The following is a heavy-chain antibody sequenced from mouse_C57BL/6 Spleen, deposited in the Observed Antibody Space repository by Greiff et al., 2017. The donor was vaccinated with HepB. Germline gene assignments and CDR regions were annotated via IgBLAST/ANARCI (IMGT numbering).Heavy chain of an antibody. CDR3: ANDGYSSYFDY. CDR2: INPNNGGT. Sequence: VQLQQSGPELVKPGASVKISCKASGYTFTDYYMNWVKQSHGKSLEWIGDINPNNGGTSYNQKFKGKATLTVDKSSSTAYMELRSLTSEDSAVYYCANDGYSSYFDYWGQGTTLTVSS. J-gene: IGHJ2*01. V-gene: IGHV1-26*01. D-gene: IGHD2-3*01. CDR1: GYTFTDYY.